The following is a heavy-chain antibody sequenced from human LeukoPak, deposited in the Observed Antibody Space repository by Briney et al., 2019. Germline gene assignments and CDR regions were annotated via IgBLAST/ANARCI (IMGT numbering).Heavy chain of an antibody. CDR2: ISYDGSNK. D-gene: IGHD2-21*01. J-gene: IGHJ6*02. V-gene: IGHV3-30-3*01. CDR3: ASTRGYAKFIPVMHYGMDV. Sequence: GGSLRLSCAASGFTFSSYAMHWVRQAPGKGLEWVAVISYDGSNKYYADSVKGRFTISRDNSKNTLYLQMNSLRAEDTAVYYCASTRGYAKFIPVMHYGMDVWGQGTTVTVSS. CDR1: GFTFSSYA.